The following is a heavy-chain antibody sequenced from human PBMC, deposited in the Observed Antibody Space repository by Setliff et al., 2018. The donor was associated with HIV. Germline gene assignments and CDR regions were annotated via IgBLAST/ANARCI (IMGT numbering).Heavy chain of an antibody. CDR2: INRSGSA. Sequence: SETLSLTCAVYGGSFSGHSWTWIRQPPGKGLEWIGEINRSGSANYNRSLKSRVTISVDTSKNQFSLKLTSVTAADTAVYYCVTSSSWSSRLNFWGPGMLVTVSS. CDR3: VTSSSWSSRLNF. D-gene: IGHD2-2*01. J-gene: IGHJ4*02. V-gene: IGHV4-34*01. CDR1: GGSFSGHS.